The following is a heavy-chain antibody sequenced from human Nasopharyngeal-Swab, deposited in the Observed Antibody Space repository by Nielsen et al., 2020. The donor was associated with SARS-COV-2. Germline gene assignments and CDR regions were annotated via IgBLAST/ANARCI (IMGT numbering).Heavy chain of an antibody. CDR1: GFTFSDYY. CDR2: ISSSGSTI. D-gene: IGHD2-2*01. J-gene: IGHJ6*03. V-gene: IGHV3-11*01. CDR3: ARVIWDCSSTSCTYYYYYYMDV. Sequence: GESLKIPCAASGFTFSDYYMSWIRQAPGKGLEWVLYISSSGSTIYYADSVKGRFTISRDNAKNSLYLQMNSLRAEDTAVYYCARVIWDCSSTSCTYYYYYYMDVWGKGTTVTVSS.